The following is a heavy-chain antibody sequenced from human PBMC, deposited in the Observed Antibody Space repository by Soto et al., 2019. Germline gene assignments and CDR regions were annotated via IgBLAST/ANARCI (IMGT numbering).Heavy chain of an antibody. CDR2: INAGNGNT. CDR1: GYTFTSYA. J-gene: IGHJ5*02. D-gene: IGHD3-22*01. Sequence: GASVKVSCKASGYTFTSYAMHWVRQAPGQRLEWMGWINAGNGNTKYSQKFQGRVTITRDTSASTAYMELSSLRSEDTAVYYCARDYYDSSGPNWFDPWGQGTLVTVSS. V-gene: IGHV1-3*01. CDR3: ARDYYDSSGPNWFDP.